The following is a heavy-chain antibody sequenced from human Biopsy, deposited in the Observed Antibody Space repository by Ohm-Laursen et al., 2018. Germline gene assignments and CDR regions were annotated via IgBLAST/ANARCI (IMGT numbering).Heavy chain of an antibody. V-gene: IGHV4-59*12. CDR2: ISHTGYT. D-gene: IGHD3-22*01. J-gene: IGHJ3*01. CDR1: GASIKSFY. CDR3: ASVVLGPTNDAFDL. Sequence: TLSLTCSVSGASIKSFYWSWIRQSPGKGLQWIAFISHTGYTSYNPSLKSRVTMSVDTSKKQLSLRLRSVTAADTAMYYCASVVLGPTNDAFDLWGQGTMVVVSS.